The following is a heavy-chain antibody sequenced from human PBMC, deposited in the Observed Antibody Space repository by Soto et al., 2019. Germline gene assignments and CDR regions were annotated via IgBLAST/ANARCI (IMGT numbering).Heavy chain of an antibody. CDR1: GGSISSSSYY. J-gene: IGHJ6*02. Sequence: QLQLQESGPGLVKPSETLSLTCTVSGGSISSSSYYWGWIRQPPGKGLEWIGSIYYSGSTYYKPSLKSRVTISVDTSKNQFPLKLSSVTAADTAVYYCARHEVATIFSQIYYYYGMDVWGQGTTVTVSS. D-gene: IGHD5-12*01. CDR3: ARHEVATIFSQIYYYYGMDV. CDR2: IYYSGST. V-gene: IGHV4-39*01.